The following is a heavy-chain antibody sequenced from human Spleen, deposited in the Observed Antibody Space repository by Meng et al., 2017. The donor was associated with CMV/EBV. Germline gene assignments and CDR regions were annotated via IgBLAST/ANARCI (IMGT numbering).Heavy chain of an antibody. D-gene: IGHD2-2*01. Sequence: SLKISCAASGFTFSSYSMNWVRQGPGKGLEWVSGISWNSGSIGYADSMKGRFTISRDNAKNSLYLQMNSLRAEDTAVYYCAKDLRWRSSTSCLDYWGQGTLVTVSS. J-gene: IGHJ4*02. CDR1: GFTFSSYS. V-gene: IGHV3-9*01. CDR2: ISWNSGSI. CDR3: AKDLRWRSSTSCLDY.